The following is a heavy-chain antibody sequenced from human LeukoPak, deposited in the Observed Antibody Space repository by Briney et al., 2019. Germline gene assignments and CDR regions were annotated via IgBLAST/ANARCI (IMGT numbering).Heavy chain of an antibody. J-gene: IGHJ4*02. V-gene: IGHV3-30*02. CDR1: GFTFSSYG. D-gene: IGHD3-22*01. Sequence: GGSLRLSCAASGFTFSSYGMHWVRQAPGKGLEWVAFMRYDGSNKYYADSVKGRFTISRDNSKNTLYLQMNSLRAEDTAVYYCAKDQYYDSSGYYYVDYWGQGTLVTVSS. CDR2: MRYDGSNK. CDR3: AKDQYYDSSGYYYVDY.